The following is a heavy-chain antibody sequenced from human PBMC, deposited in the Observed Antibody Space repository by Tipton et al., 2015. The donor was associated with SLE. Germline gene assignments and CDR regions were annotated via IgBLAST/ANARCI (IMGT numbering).Heavy chain of an antibody. V-gene: IGHV4-34*01. J-gene: IGHJ3*02. D-gene: IGHD1-26*01. CDR1: GGSISSYY. Sequence: LRLSCTVSGGSISSYYWSWIRQPPGKGLEWIGEINHSGSTNYNPSLKSRVTISVDTSKNQFSLKLSSVTAADTAVYYCARGRAGAAFDIWGQGTMVTVSS. CDR3: ARGRAGAAFDI. CDR2: INHSGST.